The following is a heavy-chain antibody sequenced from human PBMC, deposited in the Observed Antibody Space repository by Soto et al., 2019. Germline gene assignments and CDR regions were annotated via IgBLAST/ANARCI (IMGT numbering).Heavy chain of an antibody. Sequence: GGSLTLSCAVSGFTFSNYNMNWVRQAPGKGLEWVSSISSSSSYIYYADSVKGRFTISRDNAKNSLYLQMNSLRGEDTAVYYCARDPLELELDYWGQGTLVTVSS. D-gene: IGHD1-7*01. CDR2: ISSSSSYI. V-gene: IGHV3-21*01. CDR1: GFTFSNYN. CDR3: ARDPLELELDY. J-gene: IGHJ4*02.